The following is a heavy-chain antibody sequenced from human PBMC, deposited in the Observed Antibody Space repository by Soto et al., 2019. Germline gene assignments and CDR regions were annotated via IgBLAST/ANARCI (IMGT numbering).Heavy chain of an antibody. CDR3: ARGITILRLEYFQH. Sequence: QVQLVQSGAEVKKPGSSVKVSCKASGGTFSSYAISWVRQAPGQGLAWRGGIIPIFGTANYAQKFQDRVTITADNSTSTAYMELSILRSEDTAVYYGARGITILRLEYFQHWGQGTLVTVSS. CDR2: IIPIFGTA. CDR1: GGTFSSYA. J-gene: IGHJ1*01. V-gene: IGHV1-69*06. D-gene: IGHD3-10*01.